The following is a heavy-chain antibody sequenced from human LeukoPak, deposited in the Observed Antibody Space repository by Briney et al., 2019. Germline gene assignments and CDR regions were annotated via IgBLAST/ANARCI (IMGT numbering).Heavy chain of an antibody. D-gene: IGHD1-26*01. J-gene: IGHJ4*02. Sequence: GASVKVSCKASGYTFTSYGISWVRQAPGQGLEWMGWISAYNGNTNYAQKLQGRVTMTTDTSTSTAYMELSSLRSEDTAVYYCARVGLEGASGSYQLLLFDYWGQGTLVTVSS. CDR3: ARVGLEGASGSYQLLLFDY. CDR1: GYTFTSYG. V-gene: IGHV1-18*01. CDR2: ISAYNGNT.